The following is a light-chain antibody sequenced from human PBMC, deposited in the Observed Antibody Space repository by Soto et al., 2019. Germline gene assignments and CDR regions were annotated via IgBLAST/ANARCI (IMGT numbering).Light chain of an antibody. V-gene: IGKV3-15*01. J-gene: IGKJ1*01. CDR2: GAS. CDR3: QQYGIWWP. CDR1: ESVNST. Sequence: EVVMTQSPASLSVSPGERASLSCRASESVNSTVAWYQQKAGQTPRLLIYGASTRATGIPARFSGSGSGTEFTLTISSRQSEDCAVYYCQQYGIWWPFGQGTKVEIK.